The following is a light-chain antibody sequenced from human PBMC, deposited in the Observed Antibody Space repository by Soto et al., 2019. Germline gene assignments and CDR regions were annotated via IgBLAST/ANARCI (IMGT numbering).Light chain of an antibody. V-gene: IGLV2-14*01. CDR1: SSDVGGYNY. J-gene: IGLJ1*01. CDR3: SSYTSSSTLEV. Sequence: QSVLTQPASVSGSPRQSITISCTGTSSDVGGYNYVSWYQQHPGKAPKLMIYDVSNRPSGVSNRFSGSKSGNTASLTISGLQAEDEADYYCSSYTSSSTLEVFGTGTEVPVL. CDR2: DVS.